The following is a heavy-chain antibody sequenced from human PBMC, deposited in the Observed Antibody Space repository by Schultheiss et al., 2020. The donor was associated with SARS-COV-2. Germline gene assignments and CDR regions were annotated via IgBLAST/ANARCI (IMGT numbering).Heavy chain of an antibody. J-gene: IGHJ6*03. CDR2: INSDGSST. D-gene: IGHD5-18*01. V-gene: IGHV3-74*01. Sequence: GGSLRLSCAASGFTFSSYWMHWVRQAPGKGLVWVSRINSDGSSTSYADSVKGRFTISRDNAKNSLYLQMNSLRAEDTAVYYCARSGYSYGPDTQDYYYYYMDVWGKGTTVTVSS. CDR1: GFTFSSYW. CDR3: ARSGYSYGPDTQDYYYYYMDV.